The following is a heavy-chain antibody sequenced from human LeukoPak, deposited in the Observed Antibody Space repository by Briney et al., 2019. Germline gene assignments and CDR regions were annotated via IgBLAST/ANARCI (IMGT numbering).Heavy chain of an antibody. J-gene: IGHJ6*04. V-gene: IGHV3-48*01. CDR1: GFTFSSYS. Sequence: GGSLRLSCAASGFTFSSYSMNWVRQAPGKGLEWVSYISSSSSTIYYADSVKGRFTISRDNAKNSLYLQMNSLRAEDTAVYYCARDGGNDPMDVWGRGTTVTVSS. CDR2: ISSSSSTI. CDR3: ARDGGNDPMDV. D-gene: IGHD1-1*01.